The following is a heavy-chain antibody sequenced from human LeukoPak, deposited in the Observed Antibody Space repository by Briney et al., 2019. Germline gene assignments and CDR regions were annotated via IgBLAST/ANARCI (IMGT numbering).Heavy chain of an antibody. D-gene: IGHD6-13*01. J-gene: IGHJ5*02. Sequence: PSETLSLTCTVSGGSISSSSYYWGWIRQPPGKGLEWIGSVYYSGSTYYNPSLKSRVTISVDTSKNQFSLKLSSVTAADTAVYYCAREPRMWQQLVRRKKYNWFDPWGQGTLVTVSS. CDR3: AREPRMWQQLVRRKKYNWFDP. CDR1: GGSISSSSYY. V-gene: IGHV4-39*07. CDR2: VYYSGST.